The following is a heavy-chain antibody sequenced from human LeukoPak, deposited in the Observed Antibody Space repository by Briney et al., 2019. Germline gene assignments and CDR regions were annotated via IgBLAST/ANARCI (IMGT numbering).Heavy chain of an antibody. CDR1: GGSINNASYH. D-gene: IGHD3-22*01. V-gene: IGHV4-39*01. J-gene: IGHJ4*02. CDR2: IYYNGST. Sequence: PSETLSLTCTVSGGSINNASYHWGWIRQPPGKGLEWIGSIYYNGSTYYSPSPKSRLTISVDTSKNHFSLRLTSVTAADTAVYYCARHYYDSSGYWSPPGDYWAQGTLVTVSS. CDR3: ARHYYDSSGYWSPPGDY.